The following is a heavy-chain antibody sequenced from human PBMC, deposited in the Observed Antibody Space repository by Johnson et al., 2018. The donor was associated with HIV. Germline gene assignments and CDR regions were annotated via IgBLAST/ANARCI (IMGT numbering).Heavy chain of an antibody. D-gene: IGHD5-18*01. J-gene: IGHJ3*02. CDR3: TTYTNMVTMYVEIKGGAFDI. CDR2: IKSKTDGGTT. V-gene: IGHV3-15*01. Sequence: MLLVESGGGLVKPGGSLRLSCAASGSSFSNAWMTWVRQAPGKGLEWIGHIKSKTDGGTTDYAALVKGRFTIYRDDSKTTLYLQMNSLKTEDTAVYYCTTYTNMVTMYVEIKGGAFDIWGQGTMVTVSS. CDR1: GSSFSNAW.